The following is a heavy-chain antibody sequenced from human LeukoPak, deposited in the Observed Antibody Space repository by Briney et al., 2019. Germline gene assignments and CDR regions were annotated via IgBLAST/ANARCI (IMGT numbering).Heavy chain of an antibody. CDR3: ARDEAYSYGSYDY. J-gene: IGHJ4*02. CDR1: GFTFSTCG. CDR2: ISGNDDGT. V-gene: IGHV3-23*01. D-gene: IGHD5-18*01. Sequence: GGSLRLSCTASGFTFSTCGMTWVRQAPGKGLEWVSSISGNDDGTYYADSVKGRFTISRDYAKNSLYLQMNSLRAEDTAVYYCARDEAYSYGSYDYWGQGTLVTVSS.